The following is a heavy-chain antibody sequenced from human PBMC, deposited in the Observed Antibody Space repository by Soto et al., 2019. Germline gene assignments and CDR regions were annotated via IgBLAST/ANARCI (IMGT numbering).Heavy chain of an antibody. CDR3: ARGGDYGGNSDY. CDR1: GGSIVSSNW. D-gene: IGHD4-17*01. V-gene: IGHV4-4*02. J-gene: IGHJ4*02. CDR2: IHDSGST. Sequence: PSETLSLTCTVSGGSIVSSNWWSWVRQPPGKGLEWIGEIHDSGSTNYNPSLKSRVTISVDKSKNQFSLKLSSVTAADTAVYYCARGGDYGGNSDYWGQGTLVTVSS.